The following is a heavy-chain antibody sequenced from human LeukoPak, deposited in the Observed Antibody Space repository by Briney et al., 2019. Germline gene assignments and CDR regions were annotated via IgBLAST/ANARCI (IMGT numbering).Heavy chain of an antibody. CDR2: IKQDGSEK. D-gene: IGHD2-15*01. CDR1: GFTFSSYW. V-gene: IGHV3-7*01. Sequence: GGSLRLSCAASGFTFSSYWMSWVRQAPGKGLEWVANIKQDGSEKYYVDSVKGRFTISRDNAKNSLYLQMNSLRAEDTAVYYCARDRLPYCSGGSCYSPYYYGMDVWGQGTTVTVSS. CDR3: ARDRLPYCSGGSCYSPYYYGMDV. J-gene: IGHJ6*02.